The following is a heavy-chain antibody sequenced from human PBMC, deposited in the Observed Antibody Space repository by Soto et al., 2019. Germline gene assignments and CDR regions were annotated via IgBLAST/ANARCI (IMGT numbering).Heavy chain of an antibody. CDR1: GFSLSNARMG. V-gene: IGHV2-26*01. D-gene: IGHD6-13*01. Sequence: EPTETLTLTCTVSGFSLSNARMGVSWIRQPPGKALEWLAHIFSNDEKSYSTSLKSRLTISKDTSKSQVVLTMTNMDPVDTATYYCARTFIAAAGAYYFDCWGQGTLVTVSS. CDR2: IFSNDEK. J-gene: IGHJ4*02. CDR3: ARTFIAAAGAYYFDC.